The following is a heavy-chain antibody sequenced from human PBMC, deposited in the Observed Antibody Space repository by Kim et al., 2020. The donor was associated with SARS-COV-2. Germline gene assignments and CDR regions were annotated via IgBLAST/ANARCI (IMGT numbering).Heavy chain of an antibody. Sequence: DTRYSPSFQGQVTISADKSISTAYLQWSSLKASDTAMYYCARLGAVGFDPWGQGTLVTVSS. D-gene: IGHD6-19*01. V-gene: IGHV5-51*01. CDR3: ARLGAVGFDP. J-gene: IGHJ5*02. CDR2: DT.